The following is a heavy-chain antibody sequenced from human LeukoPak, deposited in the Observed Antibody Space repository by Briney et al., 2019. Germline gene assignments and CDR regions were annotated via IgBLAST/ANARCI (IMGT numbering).Heavy chain of an antibody. Sequence: SETLSLTCTVSGGSISSYYWSWIRQPPGKGLEWIGYIYYSGSTNYNPSLKSRVTISVDTSKNQFSLKLSPVTAADTAVYYCARDSYGSGPRPNRAFDYWGQGTLVTVSS. CDR3: ARDSYGSGPRPNRAFDY. D-gene: IGHD3-10*01. V-gene: IGHV4-59*12. CDR2: IYYSGST. J-gene: IGHJ4*02. CDR1: GGSISSYY.